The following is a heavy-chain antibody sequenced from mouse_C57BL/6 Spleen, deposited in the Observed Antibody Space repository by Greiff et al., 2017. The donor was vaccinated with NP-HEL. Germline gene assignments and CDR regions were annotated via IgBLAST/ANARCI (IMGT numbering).Heavy chain of an antibody. CDR1: GFTFSSYG. D-gene: IGHD2-4*01. V-gene: IGHV5-6*02. CDR3: ARLYDYDFDY. Sequence: DVMLVESGGDLVKPGGSLKLSCAASGFTFSSYGMSWVRQTPDKRLEWVATISSGGSYTYYPDSVKGRFTISRDNAKNTLYLQMSSLKSEDTAMYYCARLYDYDFDYWGQGTTLTVSS. CDR2: ISSGGSYT. J-gene: IGHJ2*01.